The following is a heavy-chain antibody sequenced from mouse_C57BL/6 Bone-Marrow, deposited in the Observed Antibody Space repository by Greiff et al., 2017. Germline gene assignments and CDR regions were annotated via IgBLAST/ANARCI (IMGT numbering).Heavy chain of an antibody. J-gene: IGHJ4*01. CDR2: IWSGGST. Sequence: QVQLQQSGPGLVQPSQSLSITCTVSGFSLTSYGVHWVRQSPGKGLEWLGVIWSGGSTDYNAAFISRLSISKDNSKSQVFFKMNSLQADDTAIYYCARPIYYYGSSYGNYAMDYWGQGTSVTVSS. V-gene: IGHV2-2*01. CDR1: GFSLTSYG. D-gene: IGHD1-1*01. CDR3: ARPIYYYGSSYGNYAMDY.